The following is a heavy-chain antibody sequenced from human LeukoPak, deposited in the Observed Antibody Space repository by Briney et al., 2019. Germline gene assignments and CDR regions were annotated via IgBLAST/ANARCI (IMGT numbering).Heavy chain of an antibody. Sequence: GGSLRLSCAASGFTFSDYYMSWIRQAPGKGLEWISFISSSSSYAKYADSVKGRFTISRDNAKNSLYLQMNSLRAEDTAVYYCAREGITVALNYYGMDVWGQGTTVTVS. J-gene: IGHJ6*02. CDR1: GFTFSDYY. CDR2: ISSSSSYA. V-gene: IGHV3-11*06. CDR3: AREGITVALNYYGMDV. D-gene: IGHD6-19*01.